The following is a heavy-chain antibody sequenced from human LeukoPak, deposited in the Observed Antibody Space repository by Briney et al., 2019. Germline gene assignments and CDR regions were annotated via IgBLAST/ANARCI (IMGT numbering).Heavy chain of an antibody. CDR2: IIPIFGTA. CDR1: AGSFISYA. D-gene: IGHD5-18*01. J-gene: IGHJ3*02. Sequence: SSVKFSCKASAGSFISYAISWVRQAPGQGLEWMGGIIPIFGTANYAQTFQGRVTITADESTSTAYMELSSLRSEETAVYYCARDRSYGFSRAFDIWGEGTMVTVCS. CDR3: ARDRSYGFSRAFDI. V-gene: IGHV1-69*13.